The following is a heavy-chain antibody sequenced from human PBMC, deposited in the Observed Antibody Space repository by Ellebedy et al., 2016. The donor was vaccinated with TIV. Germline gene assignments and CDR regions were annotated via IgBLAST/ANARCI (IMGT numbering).Heavy chain of an antibody. CDR2: ISSSSSTI. V-gene: IGHV3-48*02. D-gene: IGHD6-6*01. J-gene: IGHJ4*02. Sequence: GESLKISCAAFGFTFSNYGMNWVRQAPGKGLEWVSYISSSSSTINYADSVKGRFTISRDNARNSLYLQMNRLRDEDTAVYYCARGGAARPDYWGQGTLVTVSS. CDR3: ARGGAARPDY. CDR1: GFTFSNYG.